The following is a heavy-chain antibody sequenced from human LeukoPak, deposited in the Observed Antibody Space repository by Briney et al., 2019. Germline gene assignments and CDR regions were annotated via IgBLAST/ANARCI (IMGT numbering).Heavy chain of an antibody. D-gene: IGHD2-15*01. CDR2: IIPIFGTA. J-gene: IGHJ5*02. CDR1: GGTFSSYA. CDR3: ARVRRAEYCSGGSFHNNWFDP. Sequence: ASVKVSCKASGGTFSSYAISWVRQAPGQGLEWMGRIIPIFGTANYAQKFQGRVTITTDESTSTAYMELSSLRSEDTAVYYCARVRRAEYCSGGSFHNNWFDPWGQGTLVTVSS. V-gene: IGHV1-69*05.